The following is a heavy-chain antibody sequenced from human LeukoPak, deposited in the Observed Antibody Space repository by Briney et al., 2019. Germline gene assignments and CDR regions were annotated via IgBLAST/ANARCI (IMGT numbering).Heavy chain of an antibody. CDR2: IYSGGST. D-gene: IGHD6-19*01. CDR1: GFTVSSNY. CDR3: ARGYSSGWNFDY. V-gene: IGHV3-66*01. J-gene: IGHJ4*02. Sequence: GSLRLSCAASGFTVSSNYMTWVRQAPGKGLEWVSLIYSGGSTSYADSVKARFTISRDNSKNTLYLQVNSLRAEDTAVYYCARGYSSGWNFDYWGQGTLVTVSS.